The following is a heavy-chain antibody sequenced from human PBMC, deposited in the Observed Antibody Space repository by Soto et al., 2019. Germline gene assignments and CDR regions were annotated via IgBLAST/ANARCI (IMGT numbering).Heavy chain of an antibody. CDR3: AKDRFYYDSSAYYYDAFDI. Sequence: GGSLRLSCAASGFTFSTYTMNWVRQAPGKGLEWVSAISGSGGSTYYAVSVKGRFTISRDNSKNTLYLQMSSLRSEDTALYYCAKDRFYYDSSAYYYDAFDIWGQGTMVTVSS. V-gene: IGHV3-23*01. D-gene: IGHD3-22*01. J-gene: IGHJ3*02. CDR2: ISGSGGST. CDR1: GFTFSTYT.